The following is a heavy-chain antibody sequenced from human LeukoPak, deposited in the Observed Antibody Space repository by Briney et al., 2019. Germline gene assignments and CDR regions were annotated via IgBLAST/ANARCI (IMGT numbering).Heavy chain of an antibody. CDR1: GYTFTSYY. V-gene: IGHV1-46*03. D-gene: IGHD3-10*01. CDR2: INPSGGSK. Sequence: ASVKVSCKASGYTFTSYYMHWVRQAPGQGLEWMGIINPSGGSKSYAQKFQGRVTMTRDTSTSTVYMELSSLRSEDTAVYYCAREVSMVRGVIIVNWFDPWGQGTLVTVSS. CDR3: AREVSMVRGVIIVNWFDP. J-gene: IGHJ5*02.